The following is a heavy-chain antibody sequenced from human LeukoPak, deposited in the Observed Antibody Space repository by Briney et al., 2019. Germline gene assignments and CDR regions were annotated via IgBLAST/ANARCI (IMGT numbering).Heavy chain of an antibody. CDR3: ARDMADTGSHNWFDP. CDR2: INPKNGGT. Sequence: ASVRVSCKASGYTVTGYYLHWVRQAPGQGLEWMGWINPKNGGTNYAQKFQGRLTMTSDTSINTAFLDLYSLRSDDTAVYYCARDMADTGSHNWFDPWGHGTLVTVSS. CDR1: GYTVTGYY. D-gene: IGHD3-10*01. J-gene: IGHJ5*02. V-gene: IGHV1-2*02.